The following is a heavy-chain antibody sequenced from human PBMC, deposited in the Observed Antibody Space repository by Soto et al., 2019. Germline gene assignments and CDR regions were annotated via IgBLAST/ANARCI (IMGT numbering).Heavy chain of an antibody. J-gene: IGHJ3*02. CDR1: GFTFSPNS. D-gene: IGHD6-13*01. CDR2: ISSSSDYI. V-gene: IGHV3-21*01. Sequence: LRLSCAASGFTFSPNSMNWVRQAPGKGLEWVATISSSSDYIYYADSVKGRFTISRDNARNSLFLEMNSLSVEDTAVYYCARDPTAAAGRNAFDIWGQGTMVTVSS. CDR3: ARDPTAAAGRNAFDI.